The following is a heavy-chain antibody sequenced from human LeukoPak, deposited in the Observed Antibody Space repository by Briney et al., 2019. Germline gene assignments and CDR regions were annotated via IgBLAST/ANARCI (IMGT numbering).Heavy chain of an antibody. CDR3: ARDTPDIVVVPAAFDYYYGMDV. V-gene: IGHV3-11*01. D-gene: IGHD2-2*01. CDR2: ISSSGSTI. J-gene: IGHJ6*02. CDR1: GFTFSDYY. Sequence: GGSLRLSCAASGFTFSDYYMSWIRQAPGKGLERVSYISSSGSTIYYADSVKGRFTISRDNAKNSLYLQMNSLRAEDTAVYYCARDTPDIVVVPAAFDYYYGMDVWGQGTTVTVSS.